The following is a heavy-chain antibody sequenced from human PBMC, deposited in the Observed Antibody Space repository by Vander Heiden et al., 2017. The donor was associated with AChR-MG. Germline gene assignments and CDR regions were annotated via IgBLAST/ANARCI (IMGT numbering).Heavy chain of an antibody. J-gene: IGHJ6*02. D-gene: IGHD6-13*01. CDR3: ARMSSWYGYYYYGMDV. CDR2: IFANDEK. Sequence: QVTLKESGPVLVKPTETLTLTCTVSGFSLSTARMGVSWIRQPPGKALEWLAHIFANDEKSYSTSLKSRLTISKDTSKSQVVLTMTNMDPVDTATYYCARMSSWYGYYYYGMDVWGQGTTVTVSS. CDR1: GFSLSTARMG. V-gene: IGHV2-26*01.